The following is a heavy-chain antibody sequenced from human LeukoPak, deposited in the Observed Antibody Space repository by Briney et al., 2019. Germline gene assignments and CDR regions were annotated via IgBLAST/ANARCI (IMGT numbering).Heavy chain of an antibody. V-gene: IGHV4-61*02. Sequence: SQTLSLTCTVSGGSISSGSYYWSWIRQPAGKGLEWIGRIYTSGSTNYNPSLKSRVTMSVDTSKNQFSLKLSSVTAADTAVYYCARDYYDSSGDYYYYYMDVWGKGTTVTISS. CDR2: IYTSGST. D-gene: IGHD3-22*01. J-gene: IGHJ6*03. CDR3: ARDYYDSSGDYYYYYMDV. CDR1: GGSISSGSYY.